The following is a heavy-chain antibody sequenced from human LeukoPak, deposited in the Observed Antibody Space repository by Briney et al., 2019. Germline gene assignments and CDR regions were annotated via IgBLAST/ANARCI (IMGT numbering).Heavy chain of an antibody. Sequence: RPSETLSLTCTVSGGSISSGSYYWSWIRQPAGKGLEWIGRIYTSGSTNYNPSLKSRVTMSVDTSKNQFSLKLSSVTAADTAVYYCARDLTYYDSSGPGGYWGQGTLVTVSS. CDR2: IYTSGST. D-gene: IGHD3-22*01. V-gene: IGHV4-61*02. CDR1: GGSISSGSYY. J-gene: IGHJ4*02. CDR3: ARDLTYYDSSGPGGY.